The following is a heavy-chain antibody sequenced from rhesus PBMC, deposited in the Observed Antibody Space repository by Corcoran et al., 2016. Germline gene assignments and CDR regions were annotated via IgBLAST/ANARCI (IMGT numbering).Heavy chain of an antibody. V-gene: IGHV1-1*01. Sequence: QVQLVQSGAEIKQPGASVKPSCKASGYTFTSYYMHWVRQAPGQGLEWIGLISPYNGNKDYAQNFQCRVTIPTGTSTSTGYMELSSLRSEDTAVYYCTRGIAAATGTFDYWGQGVLVTVSS. CDR2: ISPYNGNK. CDR1: GYTFTSYY. CDR3: TRGIAAATGTFDY. J-gene: IGHJ4*01. D-gene: IGHD6-43*01.